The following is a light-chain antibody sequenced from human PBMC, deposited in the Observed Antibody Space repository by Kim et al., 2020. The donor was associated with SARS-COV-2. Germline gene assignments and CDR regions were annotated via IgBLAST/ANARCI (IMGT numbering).Light chain of an antibody. Sequence: VALRQTVRITCQGDSLRSYYATWCQQKPGQAPIVVIYGKNNRPSGIPDRFSGSSSGDTASLTITGTQAGDEADYYCNSRGSNDNVLFGGGTQLTVL. V-gene: IGLV3-19*01. CDR2: GKN. CDR3: NSRGSNDNVL. CDR1: SLRSYY. J-gene: IGLJ2*01.